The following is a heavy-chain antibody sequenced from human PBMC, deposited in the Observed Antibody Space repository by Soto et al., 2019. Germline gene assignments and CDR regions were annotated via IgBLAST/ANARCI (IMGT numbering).Heavy chain of an antibody. D-gene: IGHD4-17*01. CDR1: GFTFSRHA. CDR2: ISRDGSYI. V-gene: IGHV3-30*04. CDR3: ATYSVNYERYGVYYVMYF. Sequence: GESLRLSCAASGFTFSRHAIHWVRLTPGRGLEWVLAISRDGSYIYYTDSVKGRFTVSRDNSKNTLYLQMNSLRAEDTAVYYSATYSVNYERYGVYYVMYFWGQGSPVT. J-gene: IGHJ6*01.